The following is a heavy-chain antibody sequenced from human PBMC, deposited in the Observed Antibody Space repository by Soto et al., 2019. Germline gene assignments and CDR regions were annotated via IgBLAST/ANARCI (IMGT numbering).Heavy chain of an antibody. J-gene: IGHJ5*01. CDR3: ARLIRNSWLAS. CDR1: GDSVSSNDAT. V-gene: IGHV6-1*01. CDR2: TYYRSRWQT. Sequence: PSQTLSLTCATSGDSVSSNDATWDWIRQSPSRGLEWLGRTYYRSRWQTDYAISVKSRISINPDTSNNQVSLQLNSVTPDDTAVYYCARLIRNSWLASWGQGTLVTVSS. D-gene: IGHD3-16*01.